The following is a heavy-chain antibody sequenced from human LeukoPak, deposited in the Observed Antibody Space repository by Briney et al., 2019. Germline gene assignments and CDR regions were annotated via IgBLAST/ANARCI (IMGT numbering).Heavy chain of an antibody. Sequence: SVKVSCKASGGTFSSYAISWVRQAPGQELEWMGGIIPIFGTANYAQKFQGRVTITADESTSTAYMELSSLRSEDTAVYYCARVGDREMATIFSSPVGALDYWGQGTLVTVSS. CDR1: GGTFSSYA. CDR2: IIPIFGTA. J-gene: IGHJ4*02. V-gene: IGHV1-69*13. D-gene: IGHD5-24*01. CDR3: ARVGDREMATIFSSPVGALDY.